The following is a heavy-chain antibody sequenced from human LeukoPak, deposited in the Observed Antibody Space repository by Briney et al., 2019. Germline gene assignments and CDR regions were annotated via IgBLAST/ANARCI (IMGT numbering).Heavy chain of an antibody. Sequence: GGSLRLSCAASGFTFNSYGMHWVRQAPGKRLEWVTFIRYDGSNKYYADSVKGRFTISRDNSKNTLYLQMNSLRAEDTAVYYCAKGPDHDYIWGAYRYLDYWGQGTLVTVSS. V-gene: IGHV3-30*02. J-gene: IGHJ4*02. CDR3: AKGPDHDYIWGAYRYLDY. D-gene: IGHD3-16*02. CDR2: IRYDGSNK. CDR1: GFTFNSYG.